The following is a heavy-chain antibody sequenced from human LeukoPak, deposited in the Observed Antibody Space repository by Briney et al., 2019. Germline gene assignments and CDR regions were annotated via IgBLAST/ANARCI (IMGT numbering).Heavy chain of an antibody. V-gene: IGHV1-8*01. CDR1: GYTFTSYD. J-gene: IGHJ6*02. D-gene: IGHD6-6*01. CDR2: MNPNSGNT. CDR3: ARAGSSPWYYYYGMDV. Sequence: ASVEVSCNASGYTFTSYDINWVRHATGQGLEWMGWMNPNSGNTGYAQKFQGRVTMTRNTSISTAYMELSSLRSEDTAVYYCARAGSSPWYYYYGMDVWGQGTTVTVSS.